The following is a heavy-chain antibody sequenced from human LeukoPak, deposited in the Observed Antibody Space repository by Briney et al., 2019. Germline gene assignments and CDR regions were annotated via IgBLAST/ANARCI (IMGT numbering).Heavy chain of an antibody. CDR3: ARIRGAGRDYYYYYFDP. V-gene: IGHV4-4*02. CDR1: GVSISSNNW. Sequence: SGTLSLTCAVSGVSISSNNWWNWARQPPGKGLEWIGEIYHSGSTNYNPSLKSRVTISVDKSKNQFSLRLNSVTAADTAVYYCARIRGAGRDYYYYYFDPWGQGALVTVSS. CDR2: IYHSGST. J-gene: IGHJ5*02. D-gene: IGHD1-26*01.